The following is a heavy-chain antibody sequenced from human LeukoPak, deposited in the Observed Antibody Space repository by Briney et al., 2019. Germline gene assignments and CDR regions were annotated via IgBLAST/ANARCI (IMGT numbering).Heavy chain of an antibody. CDR2: ISSSSSTI. V-gene: IGHV3-48*01. D-gene: IGHD3-10*01. CDR1: GFTFSSYS. J-gene: IGHJ4*02. CDR3: AKERFGSGSPYYSDY. Sequence: GGSLRLSCAASGFTFSSYSMNWVRQAPGKGLEWVSYISSSSSTIYYADSVKGRFTISRDNSNNTLYLQMDSLRGDDAAVYYCAKERFGSGSPYYSDYWGQGTLVTVSS.